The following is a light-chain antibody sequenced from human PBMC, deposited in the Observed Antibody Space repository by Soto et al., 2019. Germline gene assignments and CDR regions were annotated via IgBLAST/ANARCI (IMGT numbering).Light chain of an antibody. CDR2: GAS. Sequence: EIVLTQSPGTLSLSPGERATLSCRASQSLSNNIYFPGYQQKPGQALKLLIYGASSRATGIPNRFSGSGSGTDFTLSVRSVETVDFAVYYCQQYGNCPQTFGQGNKV. V-gene: IGKV3-20*01. J-gene: IGKJ1*01. CDR1: QSLSNNIY. CDR3: QQYGNCPQT.